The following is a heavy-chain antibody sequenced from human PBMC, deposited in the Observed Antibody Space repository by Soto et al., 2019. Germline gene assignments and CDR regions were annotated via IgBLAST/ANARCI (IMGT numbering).Heavy chain of an antibody. Sequence: QVQLVESGGGLVKPGGSLRLSCAASGFTFSDYHMSWIRQAPGKGLEWVSHIHTYSSHTNYADPVKGRFTISRDDAQNSLYLQMSSLRVDDTAVYYCASRTWDVWGQGTMVTVSS. CDR1: GFTFSDYH. J-gene: IGHJ6*02. D-gene: IGHD1-7*01. CDR2: IHTYSSHT. V-gene: IGHV3-11*05. CDR3: ASRTWDV.